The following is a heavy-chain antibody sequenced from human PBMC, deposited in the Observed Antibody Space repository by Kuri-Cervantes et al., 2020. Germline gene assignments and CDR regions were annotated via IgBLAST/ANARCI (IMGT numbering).Heavy chain of an antibody. CDR1: GFTFSRNW. Sequence: GESLKISCAASGFTFSRNWMHWVRQGPGKGLVWVARIDRGGTRTNYADSVKGRFTISKDDAKSTLYLDMKSLRDEDTGIYYCVRPLYGTGSYADSWGRGTLVTVSS. J-gene: IGHJ5*02. D-gene: IGHD3-10*01. CDR2: IDRGGTRT. V-gene: IGHV3-74*01. CDR3: VRPLYGTGSYADS.